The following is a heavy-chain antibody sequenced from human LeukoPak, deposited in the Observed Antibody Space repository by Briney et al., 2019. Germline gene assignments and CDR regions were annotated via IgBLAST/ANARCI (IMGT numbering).Heavy chain of an antibody. V-gene: IGHV3-48*03. CDR3: AREGYSSGWYGGEDY. CDR2: ISGSGAAI. D-gene: IGHD6-19*01. Sequence: PEGSLRLSCAASGFTFSNYEMNWVRQAPGKGLEWLSYISGSGAAIYHADSVKGRFTTSRDNAKNSLYLQMNSLRAEDTAVYYCAREGYSSGWYGGEDYWGQGTLVTVSS. CDR1: GFTFSNYE. J-gene: IGHJ4*02.